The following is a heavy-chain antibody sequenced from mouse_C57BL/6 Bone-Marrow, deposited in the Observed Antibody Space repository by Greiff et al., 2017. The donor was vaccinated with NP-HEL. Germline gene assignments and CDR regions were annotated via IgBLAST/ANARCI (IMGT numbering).Heavy chain of an antibody. J-gene: IGHJ1*03. Sequence: EVMLVESGGGLVQPGGSLKLSCAASGFTFSDYYMYWVRQTPEKRLEWVAYISNGGGSTYYLDTVKGRFTISRDNAKNTLYLQMSRLKSEDTAMYYCARHVRYYGRRWWYFDVWGTGTTVTVSS. D-gene: IGHD1-1*01. CDR1: GFTFSDYY. CDR3: ARHVRYYGRRWWYFDV. V-gene: IGHV5-12*01. CDR2: ISNGGGST.